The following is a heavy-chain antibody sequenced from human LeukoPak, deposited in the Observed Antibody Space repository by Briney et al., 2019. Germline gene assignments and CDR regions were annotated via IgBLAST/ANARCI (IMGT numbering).Heavy chain of an antibody. CDR3: AKDSNWAFDY. J-gene: IGHJ4*02. CDR2: IRKDGSDK. V-gene: IGHV3-30*02. CDR1: GFTFSRYG. D-gene: IGHD7-27*01. Sequence: PGGSLRLSCGASGFTFSRYGMHWVRQAPGKGLEWVAYIRKDGSDKYYADSVKGRFTISRDSSKHMVYLQMNSLRAEDTAVYYCAKDSNWAFDYWGQGTLVSVSS.